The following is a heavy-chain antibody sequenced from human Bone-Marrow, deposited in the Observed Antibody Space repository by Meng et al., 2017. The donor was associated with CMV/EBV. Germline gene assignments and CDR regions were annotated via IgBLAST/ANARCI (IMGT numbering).Heavy chain of an antibody. CDR1: GCMFSSVA. J-gene: IGHJ4*02. Sequence: TLRHSGAAAGCMFSSVAMTWVRQAPGKGLGWVSTINYHGNDYGDSVKGRFTVSRDDAKNMVYLQMNSLRDEDTAVYYCVKGRSLFDYWGRGTLVTVSS. V-gene: IGHV3-23*03. CDR3: VKGRSLFDY. CDR2: INYHGN.